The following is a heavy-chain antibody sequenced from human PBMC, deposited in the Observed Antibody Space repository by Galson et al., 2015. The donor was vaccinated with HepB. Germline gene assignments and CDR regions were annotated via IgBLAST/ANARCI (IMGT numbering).Heavy chain of an antibody. V-gene: IGHV3-30-3*01. CDR3: ARGNQSSGLDF. Sequence: SLRLSCAASGFTFSTYAMHWLRQAPGKGLEWVALISYVGNTEYYADSVKGRFTVSRDNSKNTLFLQMNSLRLEDTAVYYCARGNQSSGLDFWGQGTLLTVSS. D-gene: IGHD6-19*01. CDR1: GFTFSTYA. CDR2: ISYVGNTE. J-gene: IGHJ4*02.